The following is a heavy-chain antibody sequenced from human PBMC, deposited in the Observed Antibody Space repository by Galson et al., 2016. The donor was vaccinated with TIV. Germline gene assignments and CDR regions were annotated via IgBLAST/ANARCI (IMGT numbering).Heavy chain of an antibody. V-gene: IGHV3-9*01. CDR3: TLLQEHL. CDR2: ISWNSANR. CDR1: GFTFDDYA. J-gene: IGHJ6*01. Sequence: SLRLSCAASGFTFDDYAMHWVRQVPGKGLEWVSGISWNSANRGYGASVQGRFSISRDNAKNSLYLQMNSLHQGPIGLPPGTLLQEHLWG.